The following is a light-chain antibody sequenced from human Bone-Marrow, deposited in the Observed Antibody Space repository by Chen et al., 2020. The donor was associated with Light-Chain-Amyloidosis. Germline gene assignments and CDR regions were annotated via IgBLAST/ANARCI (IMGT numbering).Light chain of an antibody. CDR1: QSLVYSDRDTY. J-gene: IGKJ1*01. CDR2: KVS. V-gene: IGKV2-30*01. CDR3: MQGTHWPWT. Sequence: DVVLTQSPLSLPVTLGQPASISCRPNQSLVYSDRDTYLNCVHQRPGQSPRRLIYKVSNRDSGVPDRFSGSGSGTDFTLKISRVEAEDVGIYYCMQGTHWPWTFGQGTKVE.